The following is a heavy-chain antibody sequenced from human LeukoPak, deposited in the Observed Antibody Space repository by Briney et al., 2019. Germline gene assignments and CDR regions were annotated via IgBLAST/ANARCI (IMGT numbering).Heavy chain of an antibody. CDR2: ISSSSSYI. D-gene: IGHD3-10*01. CDR3: ARVRPQTYYYGSGSYSDY. V-gene: IGHV3-21*01. Sequence: GGSLGLSCAASGFTFSSYSMNWVRQAPGKGLEWVSSISSSSSYIYYADSVKGRFTISRDNAKNSLYLQMNSLRAEDTAVYYCARVRPQTYYYGSGSYSDYWGQGTLVTVSS. J-gene: IGHJ4*02. CDR1: GFTFSSYS.